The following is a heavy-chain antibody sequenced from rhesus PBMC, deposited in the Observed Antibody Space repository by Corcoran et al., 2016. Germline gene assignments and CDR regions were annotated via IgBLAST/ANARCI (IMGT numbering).Heavy chain of an antibody. CDR1: GGSVSSSKC. Sequence: QVQLQESGPGLVKTSETLSLTCAVSGGSVSSSKCWSWIRQAPEKGLVWIADISGSGGTTHYNPSLKSRVIISIDTSKNQFSLKLSSVTVADTAVYYCASVWDEYLDYWGPGVLVTVSS. V-gene: IGHV4-65*01. J-gene: IGHJ4*01. D-gene: IGHD3-34*01. CDR3: ASVWDEYLDY. CDR2: ISGSGGTT.